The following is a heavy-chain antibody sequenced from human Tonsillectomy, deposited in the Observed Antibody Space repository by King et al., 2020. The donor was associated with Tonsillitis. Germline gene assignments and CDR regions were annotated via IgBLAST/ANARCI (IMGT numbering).Heavy chain of an antibody. CDR1: GYTFTGYY. CDR2: INPNSGGT. V-gene: IGHV1-2*02. D-gene: IGHD6-19*01. J-gene: IGHJ4*02. Sequence: GQLVQSGAEVKKPGASVKVSCKASGYTFTGYYMHWVRQAPGQGLEWMGWINPNSGGTNYAQKFQGRVTMTRDTSISTAYMELSRLRSDDTAVYYCARALLRYSSGWYPDYWGQGTLVTVSS. CDR3: ARALLRYSSGWYPDY.